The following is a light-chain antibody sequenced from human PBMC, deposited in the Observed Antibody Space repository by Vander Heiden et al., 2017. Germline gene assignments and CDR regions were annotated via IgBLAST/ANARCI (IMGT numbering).Light chain of an antibody. CDR1: SSNIGAGYD. Sequence: VLTQPPSVSGAPGQRVTISCTGSSSNIGAGYDVHWYQQLPGTAPKLLIYGNSNRPSGVPDRFSGSKSGTSASLAITGLQAEDEADYYCQSYDSSLSGWVFGGGTKLTVL. J-gene: IGLJ3*02. CDR2: GNS. CDR3: QSYDSSLSGWV. V-gene: IGLV1-40*01.